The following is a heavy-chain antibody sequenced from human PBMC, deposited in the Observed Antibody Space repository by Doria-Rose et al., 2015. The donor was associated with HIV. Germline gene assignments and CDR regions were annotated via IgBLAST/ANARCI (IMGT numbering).Heavy chain of an antibody. CDR2: IFSDDER. CDR3: ARIKSSRWYHKYYLDS. D-gene: IGHD6-13*01. CDR1: GVSLSSPGMG. J-gene: IGHJ4*02. V-gene: IGHV2-26*01. Sequence: QVTLKESGPVLVKPTETLTLTCTVSGVSLSSPGMGVSWIRQPPGKALEWLANIFSDDERSYKTSLKSRLTISRGTSKSQVVLTMTDMDPVDTATYYCARIKSSRWYHKYYLDSWGQGTLVIVSA.